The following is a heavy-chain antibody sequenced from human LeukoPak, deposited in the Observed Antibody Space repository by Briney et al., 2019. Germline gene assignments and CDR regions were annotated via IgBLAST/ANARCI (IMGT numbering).Heavy chain of an antibody. D-gene: IGHD3-22*01. CDR3: ARVSGYGYYYYYYMDV. Sequence: ASVKVSCKASGYTFTGYYMHWVRQAPGQGLEWMGRINPNSGGTNYAQKFQGRVTMTRDTSISTAYMELSRLRSDDTAVYYCARVSGYGYYYYYYMDVWGKGTTVTVSS. V-gene: IGHV1-2*06. J-gene: IGHJ6*03. CDR2: INPNSGGT. CDR1: GYTFTGYY.